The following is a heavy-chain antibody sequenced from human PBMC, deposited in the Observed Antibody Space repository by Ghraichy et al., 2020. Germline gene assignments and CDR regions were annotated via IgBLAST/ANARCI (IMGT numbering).Heavy chain of an antibody. V-gene: IGHV1-2*02. CDR1: GYTFTGYY. CDR3: ALLQGDIVVVPAASNFDY. Sequence: ASVKVSCKASGYTFTGYYMHWVRQAPGQGLEWMGWINPNSGGTNYAQKFQGRVTMTRDTSISTAYMELSRLRSDDTAVYYCALLQGDIVVVPAASNFDYWGQGTLVTVSS. D-gene: IGHD2-2*01. CDR2: INPNSGGT. J-gene: IGHJ4*02.